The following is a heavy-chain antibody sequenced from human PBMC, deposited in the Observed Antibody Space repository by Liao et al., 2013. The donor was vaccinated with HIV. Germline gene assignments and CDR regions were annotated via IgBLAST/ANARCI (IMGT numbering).Heavy chain of an antibody. V-gene: IGHV4-34*01. D-gene: IGHD3-9*01. J-gene: IGHJ4*02. CDR2: INHSGST. CDR1: GGSFSGYY. Sequence: QVQLQQWGAGLLKPSETLSLTCAVYGGSFSGYYWSWIRQPPGKGLEWIGEINHSGSTNYNPSLKSRVTMSVDTSKNQLSLKLSSVTAADTAMYYCARDRINFDWYSGFDYWGQGTLVTVSS. CDR3: ARDRINFDWYSGFDY.